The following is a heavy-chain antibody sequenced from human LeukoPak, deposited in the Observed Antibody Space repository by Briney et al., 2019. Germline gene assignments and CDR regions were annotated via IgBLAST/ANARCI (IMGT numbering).Heavy chain of an antibody. J-gene: IGHJ4*02. CDR2: IIPILGIA. CDR3: ARFCSGGSCWDGVVY. Sequence: SVKVSCKASGGTFSSYAISWVRQAPGQGLEWMGRIIPILGIANYAQKFQGRVTITADKSTSTAYMELSSLRSEDTAVYYCARFCSGGSCWDGVVYWGQGTLVTVSS. V-gene: IGHV1-69*04. CDR1: GGTFSSYA. D-gene: IGHD2-15*01.